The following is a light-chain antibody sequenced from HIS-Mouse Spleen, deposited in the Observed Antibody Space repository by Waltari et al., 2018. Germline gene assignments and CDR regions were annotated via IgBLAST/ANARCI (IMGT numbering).Light chain of an antibody. CDR2: GAS. CDR1: QGVSSN. CDR3: QQYNNWPPRYT. J-gene: IGKJ2*01. Sequence: EIVMTQSPATLSVSPGERATPSCRASQGVSSNLAWYQQKPGQAPRLLIYGASTRATGIPARFSGSGSGTEFTLTISSLQSEDFAVYYCQQYNNWPPRYTFGQGTKLEIK. V-gene: IGKV3-15*01.